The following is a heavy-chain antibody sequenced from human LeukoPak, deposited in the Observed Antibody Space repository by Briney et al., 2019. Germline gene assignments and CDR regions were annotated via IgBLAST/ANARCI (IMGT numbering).Heavy chain of an antibody. CDR2: IYYSGST. V-gene: IGHV4-59*12. J-gene: IGHJ6*03. D-gene: IGHD2-2*01. Sequence: SETLSLTCSVSGGSINNYYWSWIRQPPGRGLEWIGYIYYSGSTSYNPSLKSRLTISVDTSNNQFSLNLRSVTAADTGVYFCARGGRSASAYYYMDVWGRGTTVTVSS. CDR1: GGSINNYY. CDR3: ARGGRSASAYYYMDV.